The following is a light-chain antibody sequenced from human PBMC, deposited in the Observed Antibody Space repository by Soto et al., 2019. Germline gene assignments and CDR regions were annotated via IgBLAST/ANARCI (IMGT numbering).Light chain of an antibody. Sequence: DIQMTQSPSSVSASIGDRVTITWRASQKIISRLAWYQQKPGKAPTRLIYAASRLPNGVQSRFSGRGSGTHFTLRIPSLQPEDFATYFCQQANSFPITLGQGTRLELK. J-gene: IGKJ5*01. CDR3: QQANSFPIT. V-gene: IGKV1-12*01. CDR1: QKIISR. CDR2: AAS.